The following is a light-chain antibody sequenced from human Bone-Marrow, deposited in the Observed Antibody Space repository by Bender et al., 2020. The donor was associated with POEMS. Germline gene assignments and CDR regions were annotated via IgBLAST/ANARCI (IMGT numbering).Light chain of an antibody. CDR3: CSLADSLVV. CDR2: DNN. V-gene: IGLV1-44*01. J-gene: IGLJ2*01. CDR1: DSNFGGNN. Sequence: QSVLTQPPSAFGTPGQSVIISCSGTDSNFGGNNVNWYQQLPGTAPKLLIYDNNSRPSGVPDRFSGSKSGTSASLAITGLQADDEADYYCCSLADSLVVFGGGTKLTVL.